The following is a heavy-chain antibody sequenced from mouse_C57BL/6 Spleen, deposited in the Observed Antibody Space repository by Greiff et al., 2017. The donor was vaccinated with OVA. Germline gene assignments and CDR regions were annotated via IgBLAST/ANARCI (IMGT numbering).Heavy chain of an antibody. V-gene: IGHV1-26*01. CDR1: GYTFTDYY. CDR2: INPNNGGT. CDR3: AISNWSWFAY. D-gene: IGHD2-5*01. J-gene: IGHJ3*01. Sequence: VQLQQSGPELVKPGASVKISCKASGYTFTDYYMNWVKQSHGKSLEWIGDINPNNGGTSYNQKFKGKATLTVDKSSSTAYMELRSLTSEDSAVYYCAISNWSWFAYWGQGTLVTVSA.